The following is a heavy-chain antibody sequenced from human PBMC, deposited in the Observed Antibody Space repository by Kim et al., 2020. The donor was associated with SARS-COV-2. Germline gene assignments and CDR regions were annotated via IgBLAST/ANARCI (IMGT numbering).Heavy chain of an antibody. D-gene: IGHD2-2*01. CDR3: ARARYCSSTSCFEDKAMFIED. J-gene: IGHJ4*02. V-gene: IGHV6-1*01. Sequence: SQTLSLTCAISGDSVSSNSAAWNWIRQSPSRGLEWLGRTNYRSKWYNDYAVSVKSRITINPDTSKNQFSLQLNSVTPEDTAVYYCARARYCSSTSCFEDKAMFIEDWGPGTLVTVSS. CDR1: GDSVSSNSAA. CDR2: TNYRSKWYN.